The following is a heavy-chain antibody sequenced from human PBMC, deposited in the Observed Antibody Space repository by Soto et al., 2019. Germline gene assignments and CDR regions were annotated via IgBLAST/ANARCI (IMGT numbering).Heavy chain of an antibody. J-gene: IGHJ5*02. CDR2: INAGNGNT. CDR3: ASWAAAGTWDWFDP. V-gene: IGHV1-3*01. Sequence: QVQLVQSGAEVKKPGASVKVSCKASGYTFTSYAMHWVRQAPGQRLEWMGWINAGNGNTKYSQKFQGRVTITRDTSASTADMKLSSLRSEDTAVYYCASWAAAGTWDWFDPWGQGTLVTVSS. CDR1: GYTFTSYA. D-gene: IGHD6-13*01.